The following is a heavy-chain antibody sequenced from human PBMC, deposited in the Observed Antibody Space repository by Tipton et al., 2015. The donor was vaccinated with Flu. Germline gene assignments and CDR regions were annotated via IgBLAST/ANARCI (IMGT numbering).Heavy chain of an antibody. CDR2: ISSSGNTI. J-gene: IGHJ4*02. CDR1: GFTFSSYG. CDR3: ATLTGDDY. Sequence: SLRLSCAASGFTFSSYGMNWVRQAPGKGLEWVSYISSSGNTISYADSVRCRFTISRDNTKKSLYLQLNSLRAEDTAIYYCATLTGDDYWGQGILVTVSS. V-gene: IGHV3-48*03. D-gene: IGHD7-27*01.